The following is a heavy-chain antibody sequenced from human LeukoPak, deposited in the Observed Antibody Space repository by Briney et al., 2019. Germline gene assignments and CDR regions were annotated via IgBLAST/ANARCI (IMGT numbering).Heavy chain of an antibody. J-gene: IGHJ5*02. CDR2: IYTSGST. Sequence: SQTLSLTCTVSGGSISSGSYYWSWIRQPAGKGLEWIGRIYTSGSTNYNPSLRSRVIISVDTSKNQFSLKLSSVTAADTAVYYCARDVDWFDPWGQGTLVTVSS. CDR3: ARDVDWFDP. V-gene: IGHV4-61*02. CDR1: GGSISSGSYY. D-gene: IGHD2-21*01.